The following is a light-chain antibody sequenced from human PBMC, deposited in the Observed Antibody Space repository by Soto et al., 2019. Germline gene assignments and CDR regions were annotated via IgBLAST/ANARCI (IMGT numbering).Light chain of an antibody. Sequence: DIQLTQSPSSLSASVGGSVTITCRASQTIAAYLNWYQHKPGNAPRLLIYGASSLQSGVPSRFRGSGSGTDFSLTISSLQPEDSALYYCQQTYSTWTFGQGTKLEIK. CDR1: QTIAAY. J-gene: IGKJ1*01. V-gene: IGKV1-39*01. CDR3: QQTYSTWT. CDR2: GAS.